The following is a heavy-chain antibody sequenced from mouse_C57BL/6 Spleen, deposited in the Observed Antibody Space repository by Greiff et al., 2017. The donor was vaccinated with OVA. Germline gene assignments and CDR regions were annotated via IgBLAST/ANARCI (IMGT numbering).Heavy chain of an antibody. CDR1: GYSITSGYY. CDR3: ARGEPYYAMDY. J-gene: IGHJ4*01. CDR2: ISYDGSN. Sequence: DVQLVESGPGLVKPSQSLSLTCSVTGYSITSGYYWNWIRQFPGNKLEWMGYISYDGSNNYNPSLKNRISITRDTSKNQFFLKLNSVTTEDTATYYCARGEPYYAMDYWGQGTSVTVSS. V-gene: IGHV3-6*01.